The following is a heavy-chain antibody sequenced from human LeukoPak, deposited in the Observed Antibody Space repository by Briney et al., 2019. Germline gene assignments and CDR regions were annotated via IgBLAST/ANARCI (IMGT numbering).Heavy chain of an antibody. CDR2: IRYDGSNK. CDR1: GFTVSSYG. CDR3: AKNTAMVIRVPPGY. Sequence: QPGGSLRLSCAASGFTVSSYGMHWVRQAPGKGLDWVAFIRYDGSNKYYADSVKCRFTISRDNSKNTLYLQMNSLRADDTAVYYCAKNTAMVIRVPPGYWGQGPLVTVSS. J-gene: IGHJ4*02. V-gene: IGHV3-30*02. D-gene: IGHD5-18*01.